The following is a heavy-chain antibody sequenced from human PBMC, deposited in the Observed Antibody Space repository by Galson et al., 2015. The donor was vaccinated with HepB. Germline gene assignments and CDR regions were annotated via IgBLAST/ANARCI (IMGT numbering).Heavy chain of an antibody. CDR1: GFTFSSYW. V-gene: IGHV3-74*03. Sequence: SLRLSCAASGFTFSSYWIHWVRQAPGKGLVWVSRINSDGTDTTYADSVEGRFTISRDNAKNTLYLQLNSLRAEDTAIYYCARTNGYYYGMDVWGQGTTVTVSS. CDR2: INSDGTDT. J-gene: IGHJ6*02. D-gene: IGHD2-8*01. CDR3: ARTNGYYYGMDV.